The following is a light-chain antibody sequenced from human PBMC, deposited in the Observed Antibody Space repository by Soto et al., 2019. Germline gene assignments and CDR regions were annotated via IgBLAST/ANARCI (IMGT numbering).Light chain of an antibody. J-gene: IGKJ4*01. CDR1: QSVSSY. V-gene: IGKV3-11*01. CDR3: QQRSNWPLP. Sequence: EIVLTQSPATLSLSPGERATLSCRASQSVSSYLAWYQQKPGQAPRLLIYDASNRATGIPARFSGSGSGTDFTLTISSLEPEDFGVYYCQQRSNWPLPFGGGTKVEIK. CDR2: DAS.